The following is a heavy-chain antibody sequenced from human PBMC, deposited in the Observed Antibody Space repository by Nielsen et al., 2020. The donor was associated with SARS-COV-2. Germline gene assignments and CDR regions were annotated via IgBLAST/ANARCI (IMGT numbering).Heavy chain of an antibody. CDR1: GYTFTGYY. D-gene: IGHD1-14*01. J-gene: IGHJ6*02. CDR2: ISPNSGTT. V-gene: IGHV1-2*06. Sequence: ASVKVSCKASGYTFTGYYVHWVRQAPGQGLEWMGRISPNSGTTNYAQKFQGRVIMTRDTSISTAYMELSRVTSVDTALHYCATEVNQNGMDVWGQGTTVTVSS. CDR3: ATEVNQNGMDV.